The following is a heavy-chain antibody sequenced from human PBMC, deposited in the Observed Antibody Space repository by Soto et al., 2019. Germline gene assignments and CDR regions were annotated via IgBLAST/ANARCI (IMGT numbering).Heavy chain of an antibody. Sequence: SETLFLTCTVSGGSISSYYWSWIRQPPGKGLEWIGYIYYSGSTNYNPSLKSRVTISVDTSKNQFSLKLSSVTAADTAVYYCARVSRTRSGSYSYYYYGMDVWGQGTTVTVSS. CDR2: IYYSGST. J-gene: IGHJ6*02. CDR3: ARVSRTRSGSYSYYYYGMDV. V-gene: IGHV4-59*01. D-gene: IGHD3-10*01. CDR1: GGSISSYY.